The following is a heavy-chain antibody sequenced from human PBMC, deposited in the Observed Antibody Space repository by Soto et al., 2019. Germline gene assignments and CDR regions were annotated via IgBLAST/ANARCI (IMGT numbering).Heavy chain of an antibody. CDR2: SSTYNGNT. CDR1: GYTFTTYG. V-gene: IGHV1-18*01. D-gene: IGHD4-17*01. Sequence: QVQLVQSGPEVKKPGASVKVSCKASGYTFTTYGITWVRQAPGQGLEYMGWSSTYNGNTNYAQKFQGRVTVTTDTYTSTAYMGLRSLRSDDTAVYYCALASGSMTTLFSLFDPWGQGTLVTVSS. J-gene: IGHJ5*02. CDR3: ALASGSMTTLFSLFDP.